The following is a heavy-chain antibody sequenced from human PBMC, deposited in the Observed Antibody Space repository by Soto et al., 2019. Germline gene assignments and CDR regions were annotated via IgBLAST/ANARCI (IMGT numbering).Heavy chain of an antibody. CDR1: GFTFSSYW. J-gene: IGHJ3*02. Sequence: GGSLRLSCAASGFTFSSYWMSWVRQAPGKGLEWVANIKQDGSEKYYVDSVKGRFTISRDNAKNSLYLQMNSLRAEDTALYYWASQMGSGVVPAAASDAFDIWGQGTMVTVSS. CDR2: IKQDGSEK. D-gene: IGHD2-2*01. CDR3: ASQMGSGVVPAAASDAFDI. V-gene: IGHV3-7*01.